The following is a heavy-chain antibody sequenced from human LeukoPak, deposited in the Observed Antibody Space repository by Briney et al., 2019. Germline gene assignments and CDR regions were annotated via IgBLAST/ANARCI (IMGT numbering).Heavy chain of an antibody. Sequence: SETPSLTCTVSGGSISSSSYYWGWIRQPPGKGLEWIGSLYYSGNTYYNPSLKSRVTISVDTSKNQFSLKLRSVTAADTAVYYCARLKSRLAAIDIWGQGTMVTVSS. V-gene: IGHV4-39*01. CDR1: GGSISSSSYY. CDR3: ARLKSRLAAIDI. J-gene: IGHJ3*02. D-gene: IGHD3-9*01. CDR2: LYYSGNT.